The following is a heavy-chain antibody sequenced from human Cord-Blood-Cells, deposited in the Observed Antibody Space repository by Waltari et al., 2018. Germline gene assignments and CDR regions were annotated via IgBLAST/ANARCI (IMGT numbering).Heavy chain of an antibody. CDR3: TSAAIAARDY. CDR1: GFTFSGPP. V-gene: IGHV3-73*02. CDR2: IRSKANSYAT. J-gene: IGHJ4*02. Sequence: EVQLVESGGGLVQPGGSLKLSCAAPGFTFSGPPMHWVRQASGKGLEWVGRIRSKANSYATAYAASVKGRFTISRDDSKNTAYLQMNSLKTEDTAVYYCTSAAIAARDYWGQGTLVTVSS. D-gene: IGHD6-6*01.